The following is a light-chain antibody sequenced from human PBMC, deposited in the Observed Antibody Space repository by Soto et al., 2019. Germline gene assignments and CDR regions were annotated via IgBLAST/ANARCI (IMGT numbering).Light chain of an antibody. J-gene: IGLJ1*01. Sequence: QSVLTQPASVSGSPGQSITISCTGTSSDVGGYNYVSWYQQHPGKAPKLMIYEVSNRPSGVSNRSSGSKSGNTASLTISGLQAEDDADYYCSSYTSSSTPHYVFGTGTKVTVL. CDR3: SSYTSSSTPHYV. CDR2: EVS. CDR1: SSDVGGYNY. V-gene: IGLV2-14*01.